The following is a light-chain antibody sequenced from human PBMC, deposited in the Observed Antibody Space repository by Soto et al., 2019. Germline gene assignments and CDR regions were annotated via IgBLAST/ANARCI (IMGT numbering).Light chain of an antibody. Sequence: QSALTQPASVSGSPGQSITISCTGISSDVGGYNYVSWYQQHPGKAPKLMIYEVSNRPSGVSNRFSGSKSGNTASLTISGLQAEDEADYYCSSYTSSSTFPYVFGTGTKVTVL. J-gene: IGLJ1*01. CDR3: SSYTSSSTFPYV. CDR1: SSDVGGYNY. V-gene: IGLV2-14*01. CDR2: EVS.